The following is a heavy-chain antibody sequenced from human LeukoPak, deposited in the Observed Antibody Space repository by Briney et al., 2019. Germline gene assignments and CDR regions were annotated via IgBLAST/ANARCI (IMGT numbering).Heavy chain of an antibody. CDR3: ARDYDSSGYYDPH. CDR1: GFMFRSYS. D-gene: IGHD3-22*01. CDR2: ISSSSSYI. J-gene: IGHJ4*02. Sequence: PGGSLRLSCAASGFMFRSYSMNWVRQAPGKGLEWVSSISSSSSYIFYADSVKGRFTISRDNAKNSLYLQMNSLRAEDTAVYYCARDYDSSGYYDPHWGQGTLVTVSS. V-gene: IGHV3-21*01.